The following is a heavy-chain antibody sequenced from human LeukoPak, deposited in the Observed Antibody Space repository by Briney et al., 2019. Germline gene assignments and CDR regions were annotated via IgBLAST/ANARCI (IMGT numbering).Heavy chain of an antibody. CDR2: INPDGSGT. V-gene: IGHV3-74*01. D-gene: IGHD1-1*01. Sequence: PGGSLRLSCAASGFTFSSYWMHWVRQGPGKGLVWVSRINPDGSGTSHADSVKGRFTISRDNSKNTLYLQMNSLRAEDTAVYYCAKTGTPWYYFDYWGQGTLVTVSS. CDR1: GFTFSSYW. J-gene: IGHJ4*02. CDR3: AKTGTPWYYFDY.